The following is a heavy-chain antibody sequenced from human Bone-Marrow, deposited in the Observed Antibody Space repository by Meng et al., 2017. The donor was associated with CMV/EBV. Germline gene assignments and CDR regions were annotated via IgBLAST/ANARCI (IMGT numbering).Heavy chain of an antibody. Sequence: ASVKVSCKASGYTFTSYDVNWVRQATGQGLEWMGWMNPNSGDTGYAQKFQGRVTMTRNTSISTAYMELSSLRSEDTAVYYCARGQQLAGYNWFDPWGQGTLVTVSS. CDR1: GYTFTSYD. V-gene: IGHV1-8*01. CDR3: ARGQQLAGYNWFDP. D-gene: IGHD6-6*01. J-gene: IGHJ5*02. CDR2: MNPNSGDT.